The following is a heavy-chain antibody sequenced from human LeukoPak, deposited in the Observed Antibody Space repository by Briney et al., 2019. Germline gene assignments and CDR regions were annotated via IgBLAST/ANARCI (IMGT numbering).Heavy chain of an antibody. D-gene: IGHD3-22*01. CDR3: AREEYYYDSSGYMDV. V-gene: IGHV3-30*04. CDR2: ISYDGSNK. CDR1: GFTFSSYA. Sequence: GRSLRLSCAASGFTFSSYAMHWVSQAPGKGLEWVAVISYDGSNKYYADSVKGRFTISRDNSKNTQYLQMNSLRAEDTAVYYCAREEYYYDSSGYMDVWGKGTTVTVSS. J-gene: IGHJ6*03.